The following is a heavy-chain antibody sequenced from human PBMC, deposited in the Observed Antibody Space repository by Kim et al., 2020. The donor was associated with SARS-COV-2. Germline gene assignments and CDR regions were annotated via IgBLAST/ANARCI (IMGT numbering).Heavy chain of an antibody. CDR1: GFTFTTYG. CDR3: ARAGGTSWYDY. CDR2: IWHGGSNK. D-gene: IGHD6-13*01. Sequence: GGSLRLSCAASGFTFTTYGMHWVRQAPGKGLEWVAVIWHGGSNKYYADSVKGRFTIYRDDSKNTLCLQMDSLRAEDTAVYYCARAGGTSWYDYWGQGTLV. J-gene: IGHJ4*02. V-gene: IGHV3-33*01.